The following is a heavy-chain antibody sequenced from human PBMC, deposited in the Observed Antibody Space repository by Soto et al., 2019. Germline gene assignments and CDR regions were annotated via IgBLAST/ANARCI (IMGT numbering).Heavy chain of an antibody. Sequence: QITLKESGPTLVKPTQTLTLTCTFSGFSLSSSGVGVGWIRQPPGKALEWLALIYWGDDKRYSPSLKSRLTITKDTSKNQVVLTMTNMDPVDTATYYCAHGWEYYYGSGNEYFQHWGQGTLVTVSS. CDR1: GFSLSSSGVG. J-gene: IGHJ1*01. CDR3: AHGWEYYYGSGNEYFQH. CDR2: IYWGDDK. D-gene: IGHD3-10*01. V-gene: IGHV2-5*02.